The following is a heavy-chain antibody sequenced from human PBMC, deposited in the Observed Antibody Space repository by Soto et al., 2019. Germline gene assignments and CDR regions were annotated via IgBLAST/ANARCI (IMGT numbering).Heavy chain of an antibody. CDR2: IKSKTDGGTT. J-gene: IGHJ6*03. D-gene: IGHD3-10*01. CDR3: TTDPAYYGSAFYYYYMDV. CDR1: GFTFSNAW. Sequence: GGSLRLSCAASGFTFSNAWMSWVRQAPGKGLEWVGRIKSKTDGGTTDYAAPVKGRFTISRDDSKNTLYLQMNSLKTEDTAVYYCTTDPAYYGSAFYYYYMDVWGKGTTVTVSS. V-gene: IGHV3-15*01.